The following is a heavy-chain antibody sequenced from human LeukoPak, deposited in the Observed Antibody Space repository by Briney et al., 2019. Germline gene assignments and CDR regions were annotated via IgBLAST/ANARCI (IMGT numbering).Heavy chain of an antibody. J-gene: IGHJ4*02. CDR2: ISGSGGST. CDR3: AKDTLPGYYGSGSYSPGFDY. CDR1: GFTFSSYA. D-gene: IGHD3-10*01. Sequence: PGGSLRLSCAASGFTFSSYAMSWVRQAPGKGLEWVSAISGSGGSTYYADSVKGRFTISRDNSKNTLYLQMNSLRAEDTAVYYCAKDTLPGYYGSGSYSPGFDYWGQGTLVTVSS. V-gene: IGHV3-23*01.